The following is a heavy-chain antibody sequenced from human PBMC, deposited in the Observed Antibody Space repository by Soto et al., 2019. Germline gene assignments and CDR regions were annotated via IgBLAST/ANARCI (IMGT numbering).Heavy chain of an antibody. D-gene: IGHD4-17*01. J-gene: IGHJ3*02. CDR1: GFTFSSYW. V-gene: IGHV3-74*01. CDR3: ARNGPIDYGDATIDDVAFDI. Sequence: EVQLVESGGGLVQPGGSLRLSCAASGFTFSSYWMHWVRQAPGKGLVWVSRINSDGSSTSYADSVKGRFTISRDNAKYTLYLQMNSLRAEDTAVYYCARNGPIDYGDATIDDVAFDIWGQGTMVTVSS. CDR2: INSDGSST.